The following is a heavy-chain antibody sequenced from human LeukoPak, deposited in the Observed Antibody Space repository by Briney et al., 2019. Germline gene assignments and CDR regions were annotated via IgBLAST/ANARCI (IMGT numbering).Heavy chain of an antibody. D-gene: IGHD5-12*01. CDR2: IYYSGST. CDR1: GGSISSYY. V-gene: IGHV4-59*12. CDR3: ARDGDGYNPAYYFDY. Sequence: SETLSLTCTVSGGSISSYYWSWIRQPPGKGLEWIGYIYYSGSTNYNPSLKSRVTISVDTSKNQFSLKLSSVTAADTAVYYCARDGDGYNPAYYFDYWGQGTLVTVSS. J-gene: IGHJ4*02.